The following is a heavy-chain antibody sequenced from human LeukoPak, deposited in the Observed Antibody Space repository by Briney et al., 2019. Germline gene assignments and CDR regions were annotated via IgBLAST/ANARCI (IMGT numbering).Heavy chain of an antibody. D-gene: IGHD4-11*01. CDR1: GYSFTGYY. J-gene: IGHJ5*02. V-gene: IGHV1-2*06. CDR2: ISPYSGET. CDR3: AREDNNSDRWFDP. Sequence: ASVKVSCKASGYSFTGYYIHWVRQAPGQRLEWMWRISPYSGETKYGQNFQGRVTMTTDTSISTAYMELSRLISDDTAVYYCAREDNNSDRWFDPWGQGTLVTVSS.